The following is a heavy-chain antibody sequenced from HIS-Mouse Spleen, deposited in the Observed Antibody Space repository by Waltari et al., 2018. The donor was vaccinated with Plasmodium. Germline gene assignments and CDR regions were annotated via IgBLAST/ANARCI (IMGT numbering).Heavy chain of an antibody. Sequence: ESGGGLVQPGGSLRLSCAASGFTFSSYWMSWVRQAPGKGLEWLALIDWDDDKYYSTSLKTRLTISKDTSKNQVVLTMTNMDPVDTATYYCARTLNWGSGFDYWGQGTLVTVSS. CDR1: GFTFSSYW. CDR2: IDWDDDK. V-gene: IGHV2-70*20. J-gene: IGHJ4*02. D-gene: IGHD7-27*01. CDR3: ARTLNWGSGFDY.